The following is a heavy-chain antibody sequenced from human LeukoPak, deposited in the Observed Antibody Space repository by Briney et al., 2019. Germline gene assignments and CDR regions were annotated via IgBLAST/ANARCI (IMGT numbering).Heavy chain of an antibody. D-gene: IGHD3-10*01. Sequence: PSETLSLTCTVSGGSISSYYWSWIRQPPGKGLEWIGYIYYSGSTNYNPSLKSRVTISVDTSKNQFSLKLSSVTAADTAVYYCARETVKYDSGSYVDYWGQGTLVTVSS. CDR3: ARETVKYDSGSYVDY. CDR2: IYYSGST. J-gene: IGHJ4*02. CDR1: GGSISSYY. V-gene: IGHV4-59*12.